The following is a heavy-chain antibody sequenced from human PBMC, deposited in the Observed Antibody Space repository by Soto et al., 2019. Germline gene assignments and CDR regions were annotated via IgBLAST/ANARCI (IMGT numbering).Heavy chain of an antibody. V-gene: IGHV1-8*01. D-gene: IGHD3-3*01. CDR2: MNPNSGNT. CDR1: GYTFTSYD. Sequence: ASVKVSCKASGYTFTSYDINWVRQATGQGLEWLGWMNPNSGNTGYAQKFQGRVTMTRDTSITTAYMELSRLTSDDTAVYFCARDSRGGYYYYGMDVWGQGTTVTVSS. J-gene: IGHJ6*02. CDR3: ARDSRGGYYYYGMDV.